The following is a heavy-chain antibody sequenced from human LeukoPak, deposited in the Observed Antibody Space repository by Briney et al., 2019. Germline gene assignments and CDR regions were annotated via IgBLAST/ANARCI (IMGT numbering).Heavy chain of an antibody. Sequence: GGSLRLSCAASGITVSSNYMSWVRQAPGKGLEWVSVIYSGGSTYYADSVKGRFTISRDNSKNTLYLQMNSLRAEDTAVYYCANHLACGSTSCPPFDDWGQGTLVTVSS. CDR1: GITVSSNY. J-gene: IGHJ4*02. CDR3: ANHLACGSTSCPPFDD. D-gene: IGHD2-2*01. V-gene: IGHV3-53*01. CDR2: IYSGGST.